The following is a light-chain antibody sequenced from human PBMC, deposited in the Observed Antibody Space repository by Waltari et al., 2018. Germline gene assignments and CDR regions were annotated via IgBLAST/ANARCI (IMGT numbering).Light chain of an antibody. J-gene: IGKJ5*01. CDR2: GAS. CDR3: QQYHEWPPLA. Sequence: EIVVTQSPATLSVSPGERATLFCRASHNVRNKLAWYQQKLGQAPRLLIYGASIRTTDFPTRVSGSVSETEFALTITNVQPEDFAIYYCQQYHEWPPLAFGQGTRLEI. V-gene: IGKV3-15*01. CDR1: HNVRNK.